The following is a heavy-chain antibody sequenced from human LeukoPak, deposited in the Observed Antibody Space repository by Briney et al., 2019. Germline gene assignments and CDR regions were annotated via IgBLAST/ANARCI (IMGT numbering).Heavy chain of an antibody. CDR1: GGSISSYY. CDR3: ARVGSGSYNYGMDV. Sequence: SETLSLTCTVSGGSISSYYWSWIRQPPGKGLEWIGYIYYSGSTNYNPSLKSRVTISVDTSKNQFSLKLSSVTAADTAVYYCARVGSGSYNYGMDVWGQGTTVTVSS. J-gene: IGHJ6*02. D-gene: IGHD3-10*01. CDR2: IYYSGST. V-gene: IGHV4-59*08.